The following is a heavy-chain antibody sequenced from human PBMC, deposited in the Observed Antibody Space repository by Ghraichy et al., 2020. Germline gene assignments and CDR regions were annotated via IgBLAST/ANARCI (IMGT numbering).Heavy chain of an antibody. D-gene: IGHD3-16*02. V-gene: IGHV6-1*01. CDR2: TYYRSKWYN. CDR1: GDSVSSNSAA. CDR3: ARDNYDYVWGSYRSYYGMDV. J-gene: IGHJ6*02. Sequence: SQTLSLTCAISGDSVSSNSAAWNWIRQSPSRGLEWLGRTYYRSKWYNDYAVSVKSRITINPDTSKNQFSLQLNSVTPEDTAVYYCARDNYDYVWGSYRSYYGMDVWGQGTTVTVSS.